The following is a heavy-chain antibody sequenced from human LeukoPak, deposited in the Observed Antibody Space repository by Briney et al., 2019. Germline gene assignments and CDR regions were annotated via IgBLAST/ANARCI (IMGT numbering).Heavy chain of an antibody. V-gene: IGHV1-46*01. J-gene: IGHJ4*02. Sequence: GASVKVSCKASGYTFTGYYMHWVRQAPGQGLEWMGIINPSGGSTSYAQKFQGRVTMTRDTSTSTVYMELSSLRSEDTAVYYCAADPDFRIFGVVRVFDYWGQGTLVTVSS. D-gene: IGHD3-3*01. CDR3: AADPDFRIFGVVRVFDY. CDR2: INPSGGST. CDR1: GYTFTGYY.